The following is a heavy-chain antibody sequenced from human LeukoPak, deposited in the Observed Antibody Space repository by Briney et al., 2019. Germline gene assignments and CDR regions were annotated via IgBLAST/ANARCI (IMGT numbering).Heavy chain of an antibody. CDR1: GYTFTSYG. D-gene: IGHD3-22*01. CDR2: ISAYNGNT. J-gene: IGHJ4*02. CDR3: ARADYYDSSGYASRDY. Sequence: ASVKVSCKASGYTFTSYGISWVRQAPGQGLEWMGWISAYNGNTNYAQKLQGRVTMTTDTSTSTAYMELRSLRSDDTAVYYCARADYYDSSGYASRDYWGQGTLVTVSS. V-gene: IGHV1-18*01.